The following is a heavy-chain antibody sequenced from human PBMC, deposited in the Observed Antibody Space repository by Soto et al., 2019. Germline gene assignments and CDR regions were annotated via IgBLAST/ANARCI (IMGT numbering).Heavy chain of an antibody. CDR2: INHSGST. CDR1: GGSFSCYY. CDR3: ARDPPYCSGGSCYSETFDY. V-gene: IGHV4-34*01. D-gene: IGHD2-15*01. Sequence: ETLSLTCAVYGGSFSCYYWSWIRQPPGKGLEWIGEINHSGSTNYNPSLKSRVTISVDTSKNQFSLKLSSVTAADTAVYYCARDPPYCSGGSCYSETFDYWGQGTLVTVSS. J-gene: IGHJ4*02.